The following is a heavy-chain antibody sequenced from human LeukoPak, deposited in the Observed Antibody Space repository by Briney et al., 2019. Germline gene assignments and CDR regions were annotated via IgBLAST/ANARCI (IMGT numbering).Heavy chain of an antibody. CDR3: TRVVSYYYDSSGYYYAAEYFQH. CDR1: GFTFSSYG. Sequence: PGGSLRLSCAASGFTFSSYGMHWVRQAPGKGLAWVGFIRSKAYGGTTEYAASVKGRFTISRDDSKSIGYLQMNSLKTEDTAVYYCTRVVSYYYDSSGYYYAAEYFQHWGQGTLVTVSS. V-gene: IGHV3-49*04. J-gene: IGHJ1*01. D-gene: IGHD3-22*01. CDR2: IRSKAYGGTT.